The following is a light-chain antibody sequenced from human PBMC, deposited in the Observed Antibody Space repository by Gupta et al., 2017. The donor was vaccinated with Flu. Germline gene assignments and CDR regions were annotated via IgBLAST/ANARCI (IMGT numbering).Light chain of an antibody. CDR3: SAWDDSLNGHYV. CDR2: VSN. CDR1: SSHIRSNA. J-gene: IGLJ1*01. Sequence: SVLAQPPSASGTPGQRVTIPCYGSSSHIRSNAGIGYQQVPGTSHTLRIVVSNQRPSGVPDRFACSKSGTSDSLAIRGLQSEDEAEDDCSAWDDSLNGHYVFGTGTKVTVL. V-gene: IGLV1-44*01.